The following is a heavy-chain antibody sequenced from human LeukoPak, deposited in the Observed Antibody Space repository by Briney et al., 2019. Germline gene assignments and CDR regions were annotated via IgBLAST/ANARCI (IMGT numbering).Heavy chain of an antibody. J-gene: IGHJ4*02. CDR1: GFTFSSYS. V-gene: IGHV3-48*04. CDR3: ARDLLDYGDYFDY. D-gene: IGHD4-17*01. Sequence: GGSLRLSCAASGFTFSSYSMSWVRQAPGKGLEWVSYISGSSSTMYYADSVKGRFTISRDNAKNSLYLQMNSLRAEDTAVYYCARDLLDYGDYFDYWGQGTLVTVSS. CDR2: ISGSSSTM.